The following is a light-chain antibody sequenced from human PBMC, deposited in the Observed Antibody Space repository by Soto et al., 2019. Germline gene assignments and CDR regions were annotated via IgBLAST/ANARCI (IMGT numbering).Light chain of an antibody. CDR2: EVS. J-gene: IGLJ3*02. V-gene: IGLV2-8*01. Sequence: QSALTQPPSASGSPGQSVTISCTGTSSDVGGYNYVSWYQQHSGKAPKLMIYEVSKRPSGVPDRFSGSKSGNTASLTVSGLQAEDEADYYCSSYAGSNNLNWVFGGGTKLTVL. CDR3: SSYAGSNNLNWV. CDR1: SSDVGGYNY.